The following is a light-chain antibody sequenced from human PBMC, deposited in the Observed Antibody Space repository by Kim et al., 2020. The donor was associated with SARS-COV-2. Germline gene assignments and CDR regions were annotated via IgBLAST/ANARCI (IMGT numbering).Light chain of an antibody. Sequence: GQRVTISCSGSGSNIGSNTVDWYQQLPGTAPKLLIYSNNQRPSGVPDRFSGSKSGTAASLAISGLQSEDEADYSCAAWDDSLNGYVFGTGTQLTVL. CDR3: AAWDDSLNGYV. CDR1: GSNIGSNT. J-gene: IGLJ1*01. CDR2: SNN. V-gene: IGLV1-44*01.